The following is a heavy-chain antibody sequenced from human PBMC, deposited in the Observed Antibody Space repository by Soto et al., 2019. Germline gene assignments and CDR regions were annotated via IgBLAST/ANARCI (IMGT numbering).Heavy chain of an antibody. D-gene: IGHD3-16*01. Sequence: GGSLRLSCAASGFKFSNYAMSWVRQAPGKGLEWVALISATGGGTYYADSVKGRFTISRDNSHNTLYLQVHSLTAEDTAVYYCAKDRRAGGNSSFYFDFWGQGAPVPVSS. J-gene: IGHJ4*02. CDR2: ISATGGGT. V-gene: IGHV3-23*01. CDR3: AKDRRAGGNSSFYFDF. CDR1: GFKFSNYA.